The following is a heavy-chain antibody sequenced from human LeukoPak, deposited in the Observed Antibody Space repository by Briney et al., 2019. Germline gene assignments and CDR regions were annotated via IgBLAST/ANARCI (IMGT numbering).Heavy chain of an antibody. J-gene: IGHJ4*02. CDR1: GFTFSSYA. CDR2: ISGSGGST. CDR3: AKGRSHYGSGSYYEDGYYFDC. V-gene: IGHV3-23*01. D-gene: IGHD3-10*01. Sequence: QPGGSLRLSCAASGFTFSSYAMSWVRQAPGKGLEWVSAISGSGGSTYYADSVKGRFTISRDNSKNTLYLQMNSLRAEDTAVYYCAKGRSHYGSGSYYEDGYYFDCWGQGTLVTVSS.